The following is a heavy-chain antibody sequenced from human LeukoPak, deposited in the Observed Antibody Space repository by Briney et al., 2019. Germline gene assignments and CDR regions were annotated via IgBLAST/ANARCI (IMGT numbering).Heavy chain of an antibody. CDR3: LGVNTVTLPSDVY. CDR2: IRYSGRTT. Sequence: PGGSLRLSCATSGFTFSNYAMSWVRQAPGKGLEWLAAIRYSGRTTYYADSVEGRFTISSDNSKNALYLQMNNLRAEDTAVYATLGVNTVTLPSDVYWGQGTLVTVFS. V-gene: IGHV3-23*01. D-gene: IGHD4-17*01. J-gene: IGHJ4*02. CDR1: GFTFSNYA.